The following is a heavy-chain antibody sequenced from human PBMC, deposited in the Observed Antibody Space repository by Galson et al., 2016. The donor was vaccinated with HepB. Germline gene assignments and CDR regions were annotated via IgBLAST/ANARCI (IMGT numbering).Heavy chain of an antibody. V-gene: IGHV3-23*01. CDR2: ISGSGGST. J-gene: IGHJ6*02. CDR3: AKGTRGRFLEWPGEGGMDV. Sequence: SLRLSCAASGFTFRSYAMTWVRQAPGKGLEWVSIISGSGGSTKDADSVKGRFTISRDNSKNTLYLQMNSLRVEDTAVYYCAKGTRGRFLEWPGEGGMDVWGQGTTVTVSS. D-gene: IGHD3-3*01. CDR1: GFTFRSYA.